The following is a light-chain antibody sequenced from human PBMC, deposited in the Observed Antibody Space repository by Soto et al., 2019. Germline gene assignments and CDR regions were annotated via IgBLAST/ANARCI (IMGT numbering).Light chain of an antibody. CDR1: SSNIRAGYD. J-gene: IGLJ2*01. V-gene: IGLV1-40*01. CDR2: GNS. CDR3: QAYDSSLSGSI. Sequence: QSVLTQPPSVSGAPGQRVTISCTGSSSNIRAGYDVHWYQQLPGTAPKLLIYGNSNRPSGVPDRFSGSKSGTSASLAITGIQAEDEADYYCQAYDSSLSGSIFGGGTKVTVL.